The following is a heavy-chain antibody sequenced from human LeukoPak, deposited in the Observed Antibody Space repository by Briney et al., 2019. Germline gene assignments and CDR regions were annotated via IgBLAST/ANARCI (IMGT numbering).Heavy chain of an antibody. CDR3: VRGNYDNRGYSNAFDI. CDR1: GASISSSY. V-gene: IGHV4-59*01. J-gene: IGHJ3*02. CDR2: IYYNGNT. D-gene: IGHD3-22*01. Sequence: SGTLSLTCTVSGASISSSYWSWIRQPPGKRLECIGYIYYNGNTNSNPSLKSRVTISEDTSKNRFSLKLSSVTAADTAIYYCVRGNYDNRGYSNAFDIWGQGTMVTVSS.